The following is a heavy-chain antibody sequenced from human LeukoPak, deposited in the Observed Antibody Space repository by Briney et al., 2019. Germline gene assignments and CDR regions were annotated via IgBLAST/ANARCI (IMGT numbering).Heavy chain of an antibody. CDR2: IHTSGST. CDR3: ARGDPFDYYFDY. CDR1: GGSISSGSYY. V-gene: IGHV4-61*02. D-gene: IGHD3-3*01. J-gene: IGHJ4*02. Sequence: SETLSLTCTVSGGSISSGSYYWSWIRQPAGKGLEWIGRIHTSGSTNYNPSLKSRVTISVDTSKNQFSLKLGSVTAADTAVYYCARGDPFDYYFDYWGQGTLVTVSS.